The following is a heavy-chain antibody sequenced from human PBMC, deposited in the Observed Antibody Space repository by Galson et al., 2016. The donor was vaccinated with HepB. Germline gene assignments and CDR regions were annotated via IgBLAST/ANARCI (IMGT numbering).Heavy chain of an antibody. V-gene: IGHV4-59*02. CDR1: GGSVKYFY. J-gene: IGHJ4*02. CDR3: SRDIGEGYYGYGVLDF. Sequence: SETLSLTCPVSGGSVKYFYWSWVRQPPGKTLEWIGHTYYTGDTRYNPSLSRRVSISLDTSKNEASLQLTYATAADTAVYYCSRDIGEGYYGYGVLDFWGPGALVTVSS. CDR2: TYYTGDT. D-gene: IGHD3-10*01.